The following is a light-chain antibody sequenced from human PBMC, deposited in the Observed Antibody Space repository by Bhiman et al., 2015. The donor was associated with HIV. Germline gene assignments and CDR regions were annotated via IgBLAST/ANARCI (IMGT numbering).Light chain of an antibody. CDR1: SSDVGGYNY. CDR3: SSYTSNNTRV. Sequence: QSALTQPASVSGSPGQSITISCTGTSSDVGGYNYVSWYQQYPGKAPKLMIYDVSXRPSGVPNRFSGSKSDNTASLTISGLQAEDEADYFCSSYTSNNTRVFGTGTKVTVL. CDR2: DVS. V-gene: IGLV2-14*03. J-gene: IGLJ1*01.